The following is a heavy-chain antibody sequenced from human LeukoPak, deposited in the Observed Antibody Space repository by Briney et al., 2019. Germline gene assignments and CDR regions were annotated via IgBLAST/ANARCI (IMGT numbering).Heavy chain of an antibody. Sequence: GASVKVSCKASGYTFTSYGISWVRQAPGQGLEWMGWISAYNGNTNYAQKLQGRVTMTTDTSTSTAYMELRSLRSDDTAVYYCARDTKGYGSGSSDYWGQGTLVTVSS. CDR1: GYTFTSYG. CDR2: ISAYNGNT. D-gene: IGHD3-10*01. J-gene: IGHJ4*02. CDR3: ARDTKGYGSGSSDY. V-gene: IGHV1-18*01.